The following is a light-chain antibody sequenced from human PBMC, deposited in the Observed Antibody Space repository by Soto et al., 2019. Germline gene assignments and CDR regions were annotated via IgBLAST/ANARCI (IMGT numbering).Light chain of an antibody. CDR1: RDISVY. V-gene: IGKV1-33*01. CDR3: QQYDNLPPYT. Sequence: DLQMTQSPSSLSASVGDRVTITCQASRDISVYLNWYQQKPGRPPKLLVYDASNLQTGVPSRFSGSGSRTHFTFTISSLQPEDIATYYCQQYDNLPPYTFGQGTKLEIK. CDR2: DAS. J-gene: IGKJ2*01.